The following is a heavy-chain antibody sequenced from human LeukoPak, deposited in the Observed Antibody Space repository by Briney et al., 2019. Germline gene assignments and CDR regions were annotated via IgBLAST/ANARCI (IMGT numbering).Heavy chain of an antibody. V-gene: IGHV1-69*01. Sequence: SVKVSCKAFGGTFSSYAISWVRQAPGQGLEWMGGIIPIFGTANYAQKFQGRVTITADESTSTAYMELSSLRSEDTAVYYCARAAVAGLKYYFDYWGQGTLVTVSS. D-gene: IGHD6-19*01. CDR1: GGTFSSYA. CDR3: ARAAVAGLKYYFDY. J-gene: IGHJ4*02. CDR2: IIPIFGTA.